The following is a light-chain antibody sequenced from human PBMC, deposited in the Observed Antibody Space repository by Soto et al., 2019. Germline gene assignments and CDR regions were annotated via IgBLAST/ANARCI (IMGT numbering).Light chain of an antibody. J-gene: IGLJ3*02. CDR1: SSNVGINY. V-gene: IGLV1-47*02. CDR3: ATWDDSLSGWV. Sequence: QTVVSQPPSASGTPGQRVTISCSGSSSNVGINYVYWYQQLPGTAPKLLVYSNDQRPSGVPDRFSGSKSGTSASLAISGLRSEDEADYYCATWDDSLSGWVFGGGTKLTVL. CDR2: SND.